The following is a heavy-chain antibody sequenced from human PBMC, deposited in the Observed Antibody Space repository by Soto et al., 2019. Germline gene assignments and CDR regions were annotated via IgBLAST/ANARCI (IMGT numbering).Heavy chain of an antibody. J-gene: IGHJ6*02. V-gene: IGHV1-46*01. CDR3: AREGGRRDTIVVVPAAIYYYGMDV. CDR2: INPSGGST. CDR1: GYTFASYY. Sequence: GASVKVSCKASGYTFASYYMHWVRQAPGQGLEWMGIINPSGGSTSYAQKFQGRVTMTRDTSTSTVYMELSSLRSEDTAVYYCAREGGRRDTIVVVPAAIYYYGMDVWGQGTTVTVSS. D-gene: IGHD2-2*01.